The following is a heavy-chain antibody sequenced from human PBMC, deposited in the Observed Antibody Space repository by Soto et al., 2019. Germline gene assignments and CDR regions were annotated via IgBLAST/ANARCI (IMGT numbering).Heavy chain of an antibody. D-gene: IGHD2-2*01. J-gene: IGHJ4*02. CDR3: VRDRGFSTFDY. CDR1: GFTFRTYW. Sequence: PGGSLRLSCAASGFTFRTYWMSWVRQAPGKGLEWVANTNPDESEKDYVDSVKGRFSISRDNVKNSVDLQMNSLTFEDMAVYYCVRDRGFSTFDYWSQGSLVTVSS. V-gene: IGHV3-7*01. CDR2: TNPDESEK.